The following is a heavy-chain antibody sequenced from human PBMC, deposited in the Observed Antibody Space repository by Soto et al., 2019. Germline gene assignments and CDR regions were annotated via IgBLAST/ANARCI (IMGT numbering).Heavy chain of an antibody. V-gene: IGHV3-33*01. D-gene: IGHD2-2*01. CDR1: GFTFSSYG. Sequence: GGSLRLSCAASGFTFSSYGMHWVRQAPGKGLEWVAVIWYDGSNKYYADSVKGRFTISRDNSKNTLYLQMNSLRAEDTAVYYCARDSNSAPPTVSDIVVVPAANKPSYYFDYWGQGTLVTVSS. CDR2: IWYDGSNK. CDR3: ARDSNSAPPTVSDIVVVPAANKPSYYFDY. J-gene: IGHJ4*02.